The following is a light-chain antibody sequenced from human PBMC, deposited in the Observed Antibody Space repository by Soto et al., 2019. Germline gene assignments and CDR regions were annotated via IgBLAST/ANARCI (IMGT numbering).Light chain of an antibody. J-gene: IGKJ1*01. CDR2: GAS. V-gene: IGKV3D-20*02. CDR1: QSVSNNY. CDR3: QQRSNWPQT. Sequence: IVWPQSPGTLSLARGERATLSCRASQSVSNNYLAWYQQKPGQAPRLLIYGASNRATGIPDRFSGSGSGTDFTLTISSLEPEDFAVYYCQQRSNWPQTFGQGTMV.